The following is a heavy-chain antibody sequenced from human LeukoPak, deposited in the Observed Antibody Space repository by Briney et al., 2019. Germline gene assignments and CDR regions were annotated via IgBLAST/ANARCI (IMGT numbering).Heavy chain of an antibody. CDR3: ARGPLDSGYTYFDY. Sequence: SETLSPTCTVSGGSVTTDYWSWIRQPPGKGLEWIGYFSYSGSTNYNPSLKSRVTISVDTSKNQFSLKLSSVTAADTAVYYCARGPLDSGYTYFDYWGQGTLVSVAS. J-gene: IGHJ4*02. V-gene: IGHV4-59*02. D-gene: IGHD5-12*01. CDR2: FSYSGST. CDR1: GGSVTTDY.